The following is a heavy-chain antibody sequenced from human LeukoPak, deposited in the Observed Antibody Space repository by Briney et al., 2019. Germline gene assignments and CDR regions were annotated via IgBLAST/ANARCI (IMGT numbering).Heavy chain of an antibody. CDR2: IWYDGSNK. Sequence: GRSLRLSCAASGFTFIIYGMHWGREAPGEGLGWGAVIWYDGSNKYYADSVKGRFTISRDNSKNTLYLQMNSLRAEDTGVYFCARDGHGDGFLTGYSYFGMDVWGQGTTVTVYS. V-gene: IGHV3-33*01. J-gene: IGHJ6*02. D-gene: IGHD3-9*01. CDR1: GFTFIIYG. CDR3: ARDGHGDGFLTGYSYFGMDV.